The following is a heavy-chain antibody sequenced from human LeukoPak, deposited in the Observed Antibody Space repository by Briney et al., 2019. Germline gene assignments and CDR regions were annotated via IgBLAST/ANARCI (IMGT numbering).Heavy chain of an antibody. CDR3: ATWVPAAPGGNWFDP. V-gene: IGHV4-34*01. CDR2: INHSGST. CDR1: GGSISGYY. Sequence: PSETLSLTCTVSGGSISGYYWSWIRQPPGKGLEWIGGINHSGSTNYNPSLKSRVTISVDTSKNQFSLKLSSVTAADTAVYYCATWVPAAPGGNWFDPWGQGTLVTVSS. D-gene: IGHD2-2*01. J-gene: IGHJ5*02.